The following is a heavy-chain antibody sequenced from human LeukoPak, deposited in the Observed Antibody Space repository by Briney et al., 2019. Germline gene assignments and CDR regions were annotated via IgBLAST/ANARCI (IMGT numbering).Heavy chain of an antibody. CDR3: AREALGNWYFDL. CDR2: IIPIFGTA. V-gene: IGHV1-69*13. CDR1: GGTFSSYA. J-gene: IGHJ2*01. D-gene: IGHD7-27*01. Sequence: LVKVSCKASGGTFSSYAISWVRQAPGQGLEWMGGIIPIFGTANYAQKFQGRVTITADESTSTAYMELSSLRSEDTAVYYCAREALGNWYFDLWGRGTLVTVSS.